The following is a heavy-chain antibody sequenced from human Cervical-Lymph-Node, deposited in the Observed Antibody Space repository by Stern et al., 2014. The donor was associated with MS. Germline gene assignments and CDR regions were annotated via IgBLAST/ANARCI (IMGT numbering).Heavy chain of an antibody. CDR1: GGSISSYY. CDR3: ARDTTEGYGMDV. CDR2: IYYSGST. V-gene: IGHV4-59*01. D-gene: IGHD1-1*01. Sequence: VQLVESGPGLVKPSETLSLTCTVSGGSISSYYWSWIRQPPGKGLEWIGYIYYSGSTNYNPSLKSRVTISVDTSKNQFSLKLSYVTAADTAVYYCARDTTEGYGMDVWGQGTTVTVSS. J-gene: IGHJ6*02.